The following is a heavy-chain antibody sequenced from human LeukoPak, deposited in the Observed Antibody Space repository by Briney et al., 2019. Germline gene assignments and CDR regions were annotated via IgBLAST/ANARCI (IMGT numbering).Heavy chain of an antibody. CDR1: GFTFSSYW. Sequence: GGSLRLSCAASGFTFSSYWMSWVRQAPGKGLEWVANIKQDGSEKYYVDSVKGRFTISRDNAKNSLYLQMNSLRAEDTAVYYCARDECSSTSCYIGGYYYYGMDAWGQGTTVTVSS. J-gene: IGHJ6*02. CDR2: IKQDGSEK. V-gene: IGHV3-7*01. D-gene: IGHD2-2*02. CDR3: ARDECSSTSCYIGGYYYYGMDA.